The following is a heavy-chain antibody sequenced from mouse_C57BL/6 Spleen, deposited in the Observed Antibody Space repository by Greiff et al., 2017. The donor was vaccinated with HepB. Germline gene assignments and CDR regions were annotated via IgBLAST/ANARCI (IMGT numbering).Heavy chain of an antibody. CDR3: TTGAGYGY. D-gene: IGHD3-2*02. J-gene: IGHJ2*01. Sequence: VQLQQSGAELVRPGASVKLSCTASGFNIKDDYMHWVKQRPEQGLEWIGWIDPENGDTEYASKFQGKATITADTSSNTAYLQLSSLTSEDTAVYYCTTGAGYGYWGQGTTLTVSS. CDR1: GFNIKDDY. V-gene: IGHV14-4*01. CDR2: IDPENGDT.